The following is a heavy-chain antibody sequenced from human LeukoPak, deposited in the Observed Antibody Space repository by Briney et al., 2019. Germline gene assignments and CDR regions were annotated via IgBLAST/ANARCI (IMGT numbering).Heavy chain of an antibody. V-gene: IGHV4-59*01. J-gene: IGHJ2*01. Sequence: SETLSLTCTVSGGSISSYYWSWIRQPPGKGLEWIGYIYYSGSTNYNPSLKSRVTISVDTSKNQFSLKLSSVTAADTAVYYCARVAAARYWYFDLWGCGTLVTVSS. D-gene: IGHD6-13*01. CDR1: GGSISSYY. CDR3: ARVAAARYWYFDL. CDR2: IYYSGST.